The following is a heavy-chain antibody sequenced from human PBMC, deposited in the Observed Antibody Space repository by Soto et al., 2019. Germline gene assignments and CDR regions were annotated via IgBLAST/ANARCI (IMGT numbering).Heavy chain of an antibody. CDR3: ARSQGSSTSLEIYYYYYYGMDV. D-gene: IGHD2-2*01. V-gene: IGHV1-69*01. CDR1: GGTFSSYA. J-gene: IGHJ6*02. CDR2: IIPISGTA. Sequence: QVQLVQSGAEVKKPGSSVKVSCKASGGTFSSYAISWVRQAPGQGLEWMGGIIPISGTANYAHKFQGRVTITADEFTSTAYMELSSLRSEDTAVYYCARSQGSSTSLEIYYYYYYGMDVWGQGTTVTVSS.